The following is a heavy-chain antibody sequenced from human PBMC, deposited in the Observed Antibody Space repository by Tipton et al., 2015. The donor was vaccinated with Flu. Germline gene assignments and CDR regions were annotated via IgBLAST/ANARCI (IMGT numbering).Heavy chain of an antibody. CDR2: ISYDGSKK. D-gene: IGHD2-8*01. J-gene: IGHJ3*02. CDR3: VRVMGGNGAFDI. V-gene: IGHV3-30*04. CDR1: GFTFNSYA. Sequence: SLRLSCAASGFTFNSYAMHWVRQAPGKGLEWVAAISYDGSKKYYADSVKGRFTVSRNDSKNTLYLEMSNLRPEDTAVCYCVRVMGGNGAFDIWGQGSMIIVSS.